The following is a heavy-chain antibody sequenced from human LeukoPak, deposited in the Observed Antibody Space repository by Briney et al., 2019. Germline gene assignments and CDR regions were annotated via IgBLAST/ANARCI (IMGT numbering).Heavy chain of an antibody. D-gene: IGHD1-20*01. CDR1: GFTFSSYG. V-gene: IGHV3-33*01. CDR3: ARDNWNVPTGPIDY. Sequence: GRSLRLSCAASGFTFSSYGMHWVRQAPGKGLEWVAVIWYDGSNKYYADSVKGRFTISRDNSKNTLYLQMNSLRAEDTAVYYCARDNWNVPTGPIDYWGQGTLVTVSS. CDR2: IWYDGSNK. J-gene: IGHJ4*02.